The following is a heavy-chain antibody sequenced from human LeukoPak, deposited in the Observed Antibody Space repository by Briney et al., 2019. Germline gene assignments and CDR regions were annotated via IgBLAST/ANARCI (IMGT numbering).Heavy chain of an antibody. CDR1: GGSISSTSYY. J-gene: IGHJ4*02. D-gene: IGHD1-26*01. V-gene: IGHV4-39*01. CDR2: IHYSGST. Sequence: PSETLSLTCTVSGGSISSTSYYWDRIRQPPGKGLEWIGSIHYSGSTYYNPSLKSRVTISLDTSRNQFSLKLSSVTAADTAVYYCARLGRLVFYFDYWGQGTLVSVSS. CDR3: ARLGRLVFYFDY.